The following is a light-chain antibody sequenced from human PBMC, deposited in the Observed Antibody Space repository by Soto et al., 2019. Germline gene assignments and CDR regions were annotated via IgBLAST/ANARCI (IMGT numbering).Light chain of an antibody. CDR3: QSYDATNQV. Sequence: NFMLTQLHSVSESPGKTVIISCTRSSFSIASNYVQWYQQRPGSSPTTVIYEDNQRPSGVPDRFSGSIDSSSNSASLTISGLETEDEADYFCQSYDATNQVFGVGTKVTVL. CDR2: EDN. V-gene: IGLV6-57*01. J-gene: IGLJ3*02. CDR1: SFSIASNY.